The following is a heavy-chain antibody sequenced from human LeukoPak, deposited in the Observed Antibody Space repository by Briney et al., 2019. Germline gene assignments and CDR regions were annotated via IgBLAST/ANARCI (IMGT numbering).Heavy chain of an antibody. D-gene: IGHD2-2*01. CDR3: ARYSYCSSTSCYSPNFDY. J-gene: IGHJ4*02. V-gene: IGHV4-61*01. CDR1: GGSVSSGSYY. CDR2: IYYSGST. Sequence: SETLSLTCTVSGGSVSSGSYYWSWIRQPPGKGLEWIGYIYYSGSTNYNPSLKSRVTISVDTSKNQFSLKLSSVTAADTAVYYCARYSYCSSTSCYSPNFDYWGQGTLVTVSS.